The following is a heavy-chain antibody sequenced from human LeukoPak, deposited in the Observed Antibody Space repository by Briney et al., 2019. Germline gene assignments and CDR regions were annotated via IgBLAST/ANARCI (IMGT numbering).Heavy chain of an antibody. Sequence: GGSLRLSCAASGFTFSSYAMHWVRQAPGKGLEWVAAISYDGSNKYYADSVKGRFTISRDNSKNTLYLQMNSLRAEDTAVYYCASPIVATGKGVFDYWGQGTLVTVSS. V-gene: IGHV3-30*04. CDR1: GFTFSSYA. CDR2: ISYDGSNK. D-gene: IGHD5-12*01. J-gene: IGHJ4*02. CDR3: ASPIVATGKGVFDY.